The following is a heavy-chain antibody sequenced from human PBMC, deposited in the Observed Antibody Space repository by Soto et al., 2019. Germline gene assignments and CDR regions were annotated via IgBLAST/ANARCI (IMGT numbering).Heavy chain of an antibody. CDR3: ARDPGNGELLSYYYYYYGMDV. J-gene: IGHJ6*02. CDR2: ISSSSSYI. D-gene: IGHD1-26*01. CDR1: GFTFSSYS. V-gene: IGHV3-21*01. Sequence: GGSLRLSCAASGFTFSSYSMNWVRQAPGKGLEWVSSISSSSSYIYYADSVKGRFTISRDNAKNSLYLQMNSLGAEDTAVYYCARDPGNGELLSYYYYYYGMDVWGQGTTVTVSS.